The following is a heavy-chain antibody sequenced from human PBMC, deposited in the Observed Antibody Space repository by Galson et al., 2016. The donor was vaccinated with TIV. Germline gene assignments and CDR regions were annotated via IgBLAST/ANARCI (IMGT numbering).Heavy chain of an antibody. CDR2: IIAIFGTA. J-gene: IGHJ4*02. CDR1: GGIFRSYA. V-gene: IGHV1-69*13. D-gene: IGHD3-9*01. CDR3: TTDSFLLVGRN. Sequence: SVKVSCKASGGIFRSYAISWVRQAPGRGLEWMGRIIAIFGTADYAQKFQGRVTITADESTNTAYMELSSLKTEDTAVYYCTTDSFLLVGRNWGQGTLVTVS.